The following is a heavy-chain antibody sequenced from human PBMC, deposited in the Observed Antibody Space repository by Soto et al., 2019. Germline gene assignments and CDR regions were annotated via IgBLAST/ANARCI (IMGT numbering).Heavy chain of an antibody. CDR1: GFTFSSYT. Sequence: PGGSLRLSCAASGFTFSSYTMHWVRQAPGKGLEWVAVITSDGNIRLYADSVKGRFSISRDTSKDTLYLQMSSLRPEDTAVYYCVRDLGLRPQSYGKDVWGQGTTVTV. D-gene: IGHD5-12*01. J-gene: IGHJ6*02. CDR3: VRDLGLRPQSYGKDV. V-gene: IGHV3-30-3*01. CDR2: ITSDGNIR.